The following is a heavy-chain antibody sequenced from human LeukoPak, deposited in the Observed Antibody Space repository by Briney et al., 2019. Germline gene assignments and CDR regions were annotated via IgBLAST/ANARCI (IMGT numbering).Heavy chain of an antibody. J-gene: IGHJ4*02. CDR3: ARELYCIGVRCTHY. Sequence: GGSLRLSCAASGFTFDDYGMSWVRQAPGKGLEWVSGINWNGGSTGYADSVKGRFTISRDNANNSLYLQMNSLRVEDTAVYYCARELYCIGVRCTHYWGQGTLVTVSS. D-gene: IGHD2-15*01. CDR1: GFTFDDYG. CDR2: INWNGGST. V-gene: IGHV3-20*04.